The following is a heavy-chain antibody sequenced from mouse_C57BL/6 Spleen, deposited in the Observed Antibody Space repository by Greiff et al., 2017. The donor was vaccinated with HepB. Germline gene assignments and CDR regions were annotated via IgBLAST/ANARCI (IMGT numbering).Heavy chain of an antibody. CDR1: GYTFTDYE. D-gene: IGHD1-1*01. CDR2: IDPETGGT. Sequence: VQLQQSGAELVRPGASVTLSCKASGYTFTDYEMHWVKQTPVHGLEWIGAIDPETGGTAYNQKFKGKARLTADKSSSTAYMELRSLTSEDSAVYYCTRSRKYYGSRRGFAYWGQGTLVTVSA. V-gene: IGHV1-15*01. J-gene: IGHJ3*01. CDR3: TRSRKYYGSRRGFAY.